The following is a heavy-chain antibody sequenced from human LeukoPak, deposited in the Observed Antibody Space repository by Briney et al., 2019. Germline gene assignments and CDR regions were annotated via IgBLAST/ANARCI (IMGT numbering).Heavy chain of an antibody. J-gene: IGHJ4*02. Sequence: GGSLRLSCAASGFTFSSYWMSWVRQAPGKGLEWVANIKQDGSEKYYVDSVKGRFTISRDNAKNSLYLQMNSLRAEDTAVYYCARERGYSGYHFDYWGQGTLVTVSS. D-gene: IGHD5-12*01. V-gene: IGHV3-7*01. CDR3: ARERGYSGYHFDY. CDR1: GFTFSSYW. CDR2: IKQDGSEK.